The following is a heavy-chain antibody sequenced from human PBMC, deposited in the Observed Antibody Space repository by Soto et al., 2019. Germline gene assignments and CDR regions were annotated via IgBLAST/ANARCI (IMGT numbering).Heavy chain of an antibody. V-gene: IGHV1-69*06. CDR3: ARDGSSGGSCYGYYYYGMDV. D-gene: IGHD2-15*01. CDR1: GGTFSSYA. Sequence: QVQLVQSGAEVKKPGSSVKVSCKASGGTFSSYAISWVRQAPGQGLEWMGGIIPIFGTANYAQKFQGRVTITADKSTSTAYMELSSLRSEDTAVYYCARDGSSGGSCYGYYYYGMDVWGQGTTVTVSS. CDR2: IIPIFGTA. J-gene: IGHJ6*02.